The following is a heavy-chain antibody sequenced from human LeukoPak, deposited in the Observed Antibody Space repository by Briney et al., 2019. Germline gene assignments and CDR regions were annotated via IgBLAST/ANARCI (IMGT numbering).Heavy chain of an antibody. CDR3: ARGFYYYGSGSYPPGLGY. J-gene: IGHJ4*02. CDR1: GYTFTSYD. Sequence: ASVKVSCKASGYTFTSYDINWVRQATGQGLEWMGWMNPNSGNTGYAQKFQGRVTMTRNTSISTAYMELSSLRSEDTAVYYCARGFYYYGSGSYPPGLGYWGQGTLVTVSS. CDR2: MNPNSGNT. V-gene: IGHV1-8*01. D-gene: IGHD3-10*01.